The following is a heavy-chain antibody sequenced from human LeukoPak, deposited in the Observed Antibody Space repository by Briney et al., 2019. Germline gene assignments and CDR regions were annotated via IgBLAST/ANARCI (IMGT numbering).Heavy chain of an antibody. J-gene: IGHJ4*02. V-gene: IGHV4-39*01. CDR1: GGSISSSSYY. CDR3: ARRKDSYVDY. Sequence: SETLSLTCTVSGGSISSSSYYWGWIGQPPGKRLEWMGSIYYSGSTYYNPSLKSRVTISVDTSKNQFSLKLISVTAADTAVYYCARRKDSYVDYWGQGTLVTVSS. CDR2: IYYSGST. D-gene: IGHD5-18*01.